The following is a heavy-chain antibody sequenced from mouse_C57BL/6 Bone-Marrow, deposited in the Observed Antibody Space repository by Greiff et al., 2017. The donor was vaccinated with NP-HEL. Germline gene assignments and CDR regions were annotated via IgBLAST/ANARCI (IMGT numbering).Heavy chain of an antibody. CDR2: ISSGGSYT. J-gene: IGHJ3*01. CDR3: ARPIYYGNLAWFAY. V-gene: IGHV5-6*01. CDR1: GFTFSSYG. D-gene: IGHD2-1*01. Sequence: EVKLVESGGDLVKPGGSLKLSCAASGFTFSSYGMSWVRQTPDKRLEWVATISSGGSYTYYPDSVKGRFTISRDNAKNTLYLQMSSLKSEDTAMYYCARPIYYGNLAWFAYWGQGTLVTVSA.